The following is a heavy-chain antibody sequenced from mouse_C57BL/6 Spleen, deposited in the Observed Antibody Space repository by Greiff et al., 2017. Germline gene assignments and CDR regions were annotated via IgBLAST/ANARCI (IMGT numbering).Heavy chain of an antibody. V-gene: IGHV7-3*01. D-gene: IGHD2-2*01. CDR2: IRNKANGYTT. Sequence: EVQRVESGGGLVQPGGSLSLSCAASGFTFTDYYMSWVRQPPGKALEWLGFIRNKANGYTTEYSASVKGRFTISRDNSQSILYLQMNALRAEDSATYYCARLGGYDAGYAMDYWGQGTSVTVSS. CDR1: GFTFTDYY. CDR3: ARLGGYDAGYAMDY. J-gene: IGHJ4*01.